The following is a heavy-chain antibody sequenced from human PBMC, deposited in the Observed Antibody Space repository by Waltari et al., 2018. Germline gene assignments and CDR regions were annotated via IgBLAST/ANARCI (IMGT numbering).Heavy chain of an antibody. CDR2: ARDRPNSYTT. J-gene: IGHJ3*01. Sequence: QLVESGGGLVQPGGSLRLSCIGSGFTFGDHYFDWDRQAPGKGLEWVGRARDRPNSYTTEYAASVKNRFTISRDDSKNSLFLQMNNLKSEDTAMYYCARAYTGSPISRVFALDVWGQGTMVTVSS. CDR1: GFTFGDHY. V-gene: IGHV3-72*01. CDR3: ARAYTGSPISRVFALDV. D-gene: IGHD1-26*01.